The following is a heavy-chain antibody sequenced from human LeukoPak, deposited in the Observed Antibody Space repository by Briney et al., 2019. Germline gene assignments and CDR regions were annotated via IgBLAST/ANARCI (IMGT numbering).Heavy chain of an antibody. CDR1: GGTFSSYA. D-gene: IGHD6-13*01. CDR2: IIPIFGTA. V-gene: IGHV1-69*06. Sequence: SVKVSCKASGGTFSSYAISWVRQAPGQGLEWMGGIIPIFGTANYAQKFQGRVTITADKSTSTAYMELSSLRSEDTAVYYCALGYSSSWYKFNYYYYMDVWGKGTTVTVSS. J-gene: IGHJ6*03. CDR3: ALGYSSSWYKFNYYYYMDV.